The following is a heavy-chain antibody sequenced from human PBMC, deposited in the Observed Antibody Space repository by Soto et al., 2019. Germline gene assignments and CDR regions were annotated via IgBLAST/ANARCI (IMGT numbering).Heavy chain of an antibody. J-gene: IGHJ6*02. CDR2: INPNSGGT. D-gene: IGHD3-9*01. CDR3: ARALYYDIPIRYYYYGMDV. V-gene: IGHV1-2*04. Sequence: ASVKVSCKASGYTFTGYYMHWVRQAPGQGLEWMGWINPNSGGTNYAQKFQGWVTMTRDTSISTAYMELSRLRSEDTAVYYCARALYYDIPIRYYYYGMDVWGQGTTVTVSS. CDR1: GYTFTGYY.